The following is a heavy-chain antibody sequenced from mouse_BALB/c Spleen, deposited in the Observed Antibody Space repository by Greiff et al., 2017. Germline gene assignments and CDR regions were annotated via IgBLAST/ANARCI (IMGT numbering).Heavy chain of an antibody. CDR3: ARMDGTV. D-gene: IGHD2-1*01. J-gene: IGHJ1*01. Sequence: VQLVESGPGLVQPSQSLSITCTVSGFSLTSYGVHWVRPSPGKGLEWLGVIWSGGSTDSNAAFISRLSSSKDNSKSQVFFKMNSLQANDTAIYYCARMDGTVWGEGTTVTVSS. CDR1: GFSLTSYG. V-gene: IGHV2-2*02. CDR2: IWSGGST.